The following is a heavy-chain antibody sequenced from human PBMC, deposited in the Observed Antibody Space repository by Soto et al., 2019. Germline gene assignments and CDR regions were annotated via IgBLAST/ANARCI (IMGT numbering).Heavy chain of an antibody. D-gene: IGHD2-8*01. CDR1: GYNFFGYG. Sequence: GPVKVSCKASGYNFFGYGLSWVRQAPGQGLEWLGRINPKSGGTSTAQKFQGWVTMTTDTSISTASMELTRLTSDDTAIYYCARGDSTDCSNGVCSFFYNHDMDVWGQGTTVTVSS. J-gene: IGHJ6*02. CDR2: INPKSGGT. V-gene: IGHV1-2*04. CDR3: ARGDSTDCSNGVCSFFYNHDMDV.